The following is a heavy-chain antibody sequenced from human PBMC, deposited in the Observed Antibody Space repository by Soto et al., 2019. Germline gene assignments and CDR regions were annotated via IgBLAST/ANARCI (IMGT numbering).Heavy chain of an antibody. CDR1: GFTVSSNY. CDR3: ARLIQPSYYYGMDV. D-gene: IGHD3-16*01. J-gene: IGHJ6*02. Sequence: EVQLVETGGGLIQPGGSLRLSCAASGFTVSSNYMSWVRQAPGKGLEWVSVIYSGGSTYYADSVKARFTISRDNSKSTLYLQMNSLRAEDTAVYYCARLIQPSYYYGMDVWGQGTTVTVSS. CDR2: IYSGGST. V-gene: IGHV3-53*02.